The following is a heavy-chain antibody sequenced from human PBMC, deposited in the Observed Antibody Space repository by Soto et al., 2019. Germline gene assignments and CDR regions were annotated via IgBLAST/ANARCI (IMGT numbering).Heavy chain of an antibody. D-gene: IGHD1-26*01. J-gene: IGHJ4*02. Sequence: QVQLVESGGGVVQPGRSLRLSCAASGFTFSTYGMEWVRQAPGKGLEWVALIWYDGSNKYYADSVKGRFTISRDNSKNTLYLQMDSLRVEDTAVYYCAGDLVDYWGQGTLVTVSS. CDR1: GFTFSTYG. CDR2: IWYDGSNK. V-gene: IGHV3-33*01. CDR3: AGDLVDY.